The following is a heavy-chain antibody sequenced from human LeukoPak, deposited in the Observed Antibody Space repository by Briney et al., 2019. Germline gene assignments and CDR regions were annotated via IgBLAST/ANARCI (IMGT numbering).Heavy chain of an antibody. Sequence: SETLSHTCAVYGGSFSGYYWSWIRQPPGKGLEWIGEINHSGSTNYNPSLKSRVTISVDTSKNQFALKLSSVTAADTAVYYCARGGYYYGSGSYYTDYWGQGTLVTVSS. CDR3: ARGGYYYGSGSYYTDY. D-gene: IGHD3-10*01. V-gene: IGHV4-34*01. CDR1: GGSFSGYY. J-gene: IGHJ4*02. CDR2: INHSGST.